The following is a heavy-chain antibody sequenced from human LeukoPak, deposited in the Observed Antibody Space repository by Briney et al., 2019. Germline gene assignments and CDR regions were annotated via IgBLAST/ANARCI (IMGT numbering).Heavy chain of an antibody. CDR3: ARGARAAAGTFWSDP. Sequence: PSETLSLTCTVSGGSISSGGYYWSWIRQHPGKGLEWIGYIYYSGSTYYNPSLKSRVTISVDTSKNQFSLKLSSVTAADTAVYCARGARAAAGTFWSDPWGQGTLVTVSS. V-gene: IGHV4-31*03. CDR2: IYYSGST. CDR1: GGSISSGGYY. J-gene: IGHJ5*02. D-gene: IGHD6-13*01.